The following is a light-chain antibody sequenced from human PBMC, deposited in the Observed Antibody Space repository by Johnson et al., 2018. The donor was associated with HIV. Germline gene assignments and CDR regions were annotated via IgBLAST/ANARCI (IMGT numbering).Light chain of an antibody. J-gene: IGLJ1*01. CDR1: SSNIGKNY. CDR3: GTWDSSLSQGV. Sequence: QSVLTQPPSVSAAPGQMVSISCSGSSSNIGKNYVSWYQQFPGTAPKLLIHENNKRPSGIPDRFSGSKSGTSATLGISGLQTGDEADYYCGTWDSSLSQGVFGTGTKVTVL. V-gene: IGLV1-51*02. CDR2: ENN.